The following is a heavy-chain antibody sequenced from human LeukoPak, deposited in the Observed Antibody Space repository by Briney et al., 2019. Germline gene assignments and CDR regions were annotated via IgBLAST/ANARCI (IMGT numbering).Heavy chain of an antibody. Sequence: GSLRLSCAASGFTFSSYSMNWVRQTPGKGLEWIGEINHSGSTNYNPSLKSRVTISVDTSKNQFSLKLSSVTAADTAVYYCARSLWNWFDPRGQGTLVTVSS. V-gene: IGHV4-34*01. CDR3: ARSLWNWFDP. CDR2: INHSGST. D-gene: IGHD3-16*02. J-gene: IGHJ5*02. CDR1: GFTFSSYS.